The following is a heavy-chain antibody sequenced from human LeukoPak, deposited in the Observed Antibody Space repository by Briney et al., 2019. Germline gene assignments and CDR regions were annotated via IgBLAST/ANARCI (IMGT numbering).Heavy chain of an antibody. Sequence: PGGSLRLSCAASGFTFSGSAMHWVRQASGKGLEWIGRIRTKVNSYATAYSASVKGRFTISRDDSKNTAYLQMNSLRAEDTAVYYCAGEMATTSLDAFDYWGQGTLVTVSS. CDR2: IRTKVNSYAT. D-gene: IGHD5-24*01. J-gene: IGHJ4*02. V-gene: IGHV3-73*01. CDR1: GFTFSGSA. CDR3: AGEMATTSLDAFDY.